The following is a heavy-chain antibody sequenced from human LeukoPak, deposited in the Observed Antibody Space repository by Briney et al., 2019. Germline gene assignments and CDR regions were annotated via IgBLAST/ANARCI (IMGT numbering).Heavy chain of an antibody. CDR2: IFYSGST. D-gene: IGHD3-22*01. J-gene: IGHJ5*02. CDR1: SGSISTSNYY. Sequence: SETLSLTCTVSSGSISTSNYYWGWVRQPPGKALEWIGNIFYSGSTYYSPSLKSRVTISLDTSRNQFSLKLSSVTAADTAVYYCARDLYYYDSSGYCPWGQGTLVTVSS. V-gene: IGHV4-39*07. CDR3: ARDLYYYDSSGYCP.